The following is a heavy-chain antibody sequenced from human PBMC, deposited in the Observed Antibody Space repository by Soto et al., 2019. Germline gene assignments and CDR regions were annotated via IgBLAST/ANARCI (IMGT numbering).Heavy chain of an antibody. D-gene: IGHD6-19*01. CDR3: VSGRSDSPMDV. CDR2: LSISRSTI. V-gene: IGHV3-48*02. J-gene: IGHJ6*02. CDR1: GFTLNSYS. Sequence: VGSRRLSCAGSGFTLNSYSMNWVRQAPGKGLEWVSYLSISRSTIYYADSVKGRFTISRDDAKNSLYLQMNSLRDDDTAVYFWVSGRSDSPMDVWGHGTTVTVSS.